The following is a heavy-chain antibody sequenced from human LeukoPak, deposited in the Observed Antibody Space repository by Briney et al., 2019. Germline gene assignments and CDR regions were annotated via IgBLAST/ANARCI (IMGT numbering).Heavy chain of an antibody. V-gene: IGHV5-51*01. CDR3: ARGRYSYADDAFDI. J-gene: IGHJ3*02. Sequence: PGESLQISCKGSGYIFTSYWIGWVRQMPGKGLEWMGIIYPGDSDTRYSPSFQGQVTISADKSISTVYLQWSSLKASDTAMYYCARGRYSYADDAFDIWGQGTMVTVSS. D-gene: IGHD5-18*01. CDR2: IYPGDSDT. CDR1: GYIFTSYW.